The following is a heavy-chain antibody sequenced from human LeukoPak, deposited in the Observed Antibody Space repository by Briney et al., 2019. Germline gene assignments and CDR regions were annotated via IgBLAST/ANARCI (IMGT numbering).Heavy chain of an antibody. J-gene: IGHJ5*02. CDR2: INPNSGGT. Sequence: ASVKVSCKTSGNTFIGYYMHWVRQAPGQGLEWMGRINPNSGGTNYAQKFQGRVTMTRDTSISTAYMELSGLGSDDTAVYYCASSGYCSGGSCYEVQWFDPWGQGTLVTVSS. CDR1: GNTFIGYY. CDR3: ASSGYCSGGSCYEVQWFDP. V-gene: IGHV1-2*06. D-gene: IGHD2-15*01.